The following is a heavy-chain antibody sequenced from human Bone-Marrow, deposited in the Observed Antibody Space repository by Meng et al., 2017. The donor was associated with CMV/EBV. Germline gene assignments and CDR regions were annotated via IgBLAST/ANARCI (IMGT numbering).Heavy chain of an antibody. CDR1: GFSVSSSGVG. D-gene: IGHD3-9*01. Sequence: SGPTLVKPTQTLTLTCTFSGFSVSSSGVGVGWIRQPPGKALEWLALIYWNDDKHYSPSLKSRLAITKDTSKDQVVLTLTNMDPVDTATYYCAHRRLWDPDWEHYFDYWAHGTLVTVSS. V-gene: IGHV2-5*01. J-gene: IGHJ4*01. CDR3: AHRRLWDPDWEHYFDY. CDR2: IYWNDDK.